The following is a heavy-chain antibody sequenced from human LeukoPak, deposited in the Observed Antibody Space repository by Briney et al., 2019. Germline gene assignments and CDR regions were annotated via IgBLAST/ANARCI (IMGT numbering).Heavy chain of an antibody. D-gene: IGHD3-3*01. CDR2: ISSSSSYI. CDR3: ARDRDDFWSGYMNWFDP. V-gene: IGHV3-21*06. J-gene: IGHJ5*02. Sequence: PGGSLRLSCAASGFTFSSYSMNWVRQAPGKGLEWVSSISSSSSYIYYADSVKGRFTISRDNAKNSLYLQMNSLRAEDTAVYYCARDRDDFWSGYMNWFDPWGQGTLVTVSS. CDR1: GFTFSSYS.